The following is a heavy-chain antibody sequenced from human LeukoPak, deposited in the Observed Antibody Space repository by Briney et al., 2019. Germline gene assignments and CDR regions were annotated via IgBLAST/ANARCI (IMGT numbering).Heavy chain of an antibody. CDR2: ISGRGDNT. D-gene: IGHD5-24*01. Sequence: GKSLRLSCAASGFTFSSYAMSWVRQAPGKGLEWVSGISGRGDNTSYADSVKGRFTISRDSSKNTLYLQMNSLRAEDTAVYYCAKRPRWLQFHYWGQGTLVTVSS. V-gene: IGHV3-23*01. CDR3: AKRPRWLQFHY. J-gene: IGHJ4*02. CDR1: GFTFSSYA.